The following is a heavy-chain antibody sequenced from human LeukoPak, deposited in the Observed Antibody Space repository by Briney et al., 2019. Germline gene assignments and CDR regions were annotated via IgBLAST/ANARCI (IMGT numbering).Heavy chain of an antibody. Sequence: GGSLRLSCTTSGFTFSDYAMSWVRQAPGKGLEWVGFTRNKAFGGTTEYAASVKGRFTISRDDSKNIAYLQMNSLRAEDTAVYYCAKGDGDGYNCFDYWGQGTLVTVSS. V-gene: IGHV3-49*04. CDR1: GFTFSDYA. CDR3: AKGDGDGYNCFDY. CDR2: TRNKAFGGTT. J-gene: IGHJ4*02. D-gene: IGHD5-24*01.